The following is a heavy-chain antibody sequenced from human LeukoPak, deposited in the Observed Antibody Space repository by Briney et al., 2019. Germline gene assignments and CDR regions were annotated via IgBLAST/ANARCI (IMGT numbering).Heavy chain of an antibody. CDR3: ARDRAANQDWVEFDP. CDR2: IYYDGSNK. V-gene: IGHV3-30*03. J-gene: IGHJ5*02. D-gene: IGHD3/OR15-3a*01. CDR1: GFIFSSYG. Sequence: GGSLRLSCAASGFIFSSYGMHWVRQAPGKGLEWVAVIYYDGSNKYYADSVRGRFTISRDESENTLYLQMNSLRVEDTAVYFCARDRAANQDWVEFDPWGQGTPVIVSS.